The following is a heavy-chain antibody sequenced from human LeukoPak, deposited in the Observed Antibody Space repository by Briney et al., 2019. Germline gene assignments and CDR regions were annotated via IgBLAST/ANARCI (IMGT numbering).Heavy chain of an antibody. V-gene: IGHV4-59*01. Sequence: PSETLSLTCTVSGGSISSYYWSWIRQPPGKGLEWIGYIYYSGSTNYNPSLKSRVTISVDTSKNQFSLKLSSVTAADTAVYYCAGGGGRGVSLVRGVITLDYWGQGTLVTVSS. D-gene: IGHD3-10*01. CDR2: IYYSGST. CDR3: AGGGGRGVSLVRGVITLDY. CDR1: GGSISSYY. J-gene: IGHJ4*02.